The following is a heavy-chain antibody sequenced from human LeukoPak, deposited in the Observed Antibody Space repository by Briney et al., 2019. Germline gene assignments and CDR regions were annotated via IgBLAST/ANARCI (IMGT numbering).Heavy chain of an antibody. J-gene: IGHJ4*02. Sequence: SETLSLTCTVSGGSISSYYWSWIRQPAGKGLGWIGRIYTSGSTNYNPSLKSRVTMSVDTSKNQFSLKLSSVTAADTAVYYCAREVAGTVGEKYVEGIDYWGQGTLVTVSS. CDR2: IYTSGST. CDR1: GGSISSYY. V-gene: IGHV4-4*07. D-gene: IGHD6-19*01. CDR3: AREVAGTVGEKYVEGIDY.